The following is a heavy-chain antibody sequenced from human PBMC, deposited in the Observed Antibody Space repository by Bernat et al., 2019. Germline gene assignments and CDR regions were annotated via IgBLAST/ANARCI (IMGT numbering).Heavy chain of an antibody. Sequence: QLQLQESGPGLVKPSQTLSLTCAVSGGSFSSGGYSWSWIRQPPGKGLEWIGYIYHSGSTYYNPTLKSRVTISVGRSKNQFTLKLSSVTAADTAVYYCARATGDYYGSGSYFKGIWFDPWGQGTLVTVSS. CDR1: GGSFSSGGYS. V-gene: IGHV4-30-2*01. CDR2: IYHSGST. D-gene: IGHD3-10*01. J-gene: IGHJ5*02. CDR3: ARATGDYYGSGSYFKGIWFDP.